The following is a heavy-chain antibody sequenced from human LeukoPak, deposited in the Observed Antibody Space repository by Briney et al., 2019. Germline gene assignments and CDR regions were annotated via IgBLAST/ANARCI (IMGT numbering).Heavy chain of an antibody. CDR2: IYYSGST. J-gene: IGHJ4*02. D-gene: IGHD4-17*01. CDR1: GGSISSGGYY. V-gene: IGHV4-31*03. CDR3: ARDNGDYLDY. Sequence: SETLSLTCTVSGGSISSGGYYWSWIRQHPGKGLEWIGYIYYSGSTYCNPSLKSRVTISVDTSKNQFSLKLSSVTAADTAVYYCARDNGDYLDYWGQGTLVTVSS.